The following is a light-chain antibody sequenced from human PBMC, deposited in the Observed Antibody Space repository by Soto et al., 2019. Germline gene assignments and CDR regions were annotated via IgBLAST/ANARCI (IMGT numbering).Light chain of an antibody. CDR2: ETS. CDR1: QSVSSC. V-gene: IGKV3-20*01. CDR3: QQYGSSLT. J-gene: IGKJ4*01. Sequence: EIVLTQSPGTLSLSPGERATLSCRASQSVSSCLAWYQQKPGLPPRLLIYETSRRATAIPARSSGSGSGTDFTLTISRLEPEDFAVYYCQQYGSSLTFGGGTKVDIK.